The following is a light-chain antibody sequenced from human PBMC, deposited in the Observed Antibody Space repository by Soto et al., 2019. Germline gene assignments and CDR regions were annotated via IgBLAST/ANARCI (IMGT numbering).Light chain of an antibody. CDR3: QQRSNWPWT. CDR2: DAS. CDR1: RSVGSY. J-gene: IGKJ1*01. V-gene: IGKV3-11*01. Sequence: EIVLTQSPATLSLSPGERATLSCRASRSVGSYLAWYQQKPGRAPRLLIYDASNRATGIPARFSGGGSGTDFALTISRLEPEDFAVYYCQQRSNWPWTFGQGTKVEIK.